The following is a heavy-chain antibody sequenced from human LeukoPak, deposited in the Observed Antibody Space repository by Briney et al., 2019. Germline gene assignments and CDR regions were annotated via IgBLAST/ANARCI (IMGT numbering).Heavy chain of an antibody. V-gene: IGHV3-23*01. J-gene: IGHJ4*02. Sequence: GGSLRLPCAASGFTFSSYAMSWVRQAPGKGLEWVSAISGSGGNTYYADSVKGRFTISRDNSENTLYLQMNSLRAEDTAVYYCAKDQDYYDSSGYSVWGQGTLVTVSS. CDR3: AKDQDYYDSSGYSV. CDR2: ISGSGGNT. CDR1: GFTFSSYA. D-gene: IGHD3-22*01.